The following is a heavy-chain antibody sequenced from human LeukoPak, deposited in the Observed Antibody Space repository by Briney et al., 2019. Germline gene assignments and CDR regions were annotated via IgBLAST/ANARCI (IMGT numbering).Heavy chain of an antibody. CDR1: GGSISSYY. V-gene: IGHV4-59*01. CDR3: ARDDGGYFDY. D-gene: IGHD2-15*01. Sequence: SETLSLTCTVSGGSISSYYWSWLRQPPGKGLEWIGYIYYSGSTNYNPSLKSRVTISVDTSKNQFSLKLSSVTAADTAVYYCARDDGGYFDYWGQGTLVTVSS. J-gene: IGHJ4*02. CDR2: IYYSGST.